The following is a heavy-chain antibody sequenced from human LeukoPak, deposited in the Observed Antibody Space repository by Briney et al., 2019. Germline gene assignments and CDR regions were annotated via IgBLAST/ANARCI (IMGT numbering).Heavy chain of an antibody. J-gene: IGHJ3*02. CDR1: GYSFTSYW. V-gene: IGHV5-51*01. Sequence: GEYLKISCKGSGYSFTSYWIGWVRQMPGKGLEWMGIIYPGDSDTRYSPSLQGQVTISADKSISTAYLQWSSLKASDTAMYYCATPPSYSSGSSDAFDIWGQGTMVTVSS. CDR3: ATPPSYSSGSSDAFDI. CDR2: IYPGDSDT. D-gene: IGHD6-19*01.